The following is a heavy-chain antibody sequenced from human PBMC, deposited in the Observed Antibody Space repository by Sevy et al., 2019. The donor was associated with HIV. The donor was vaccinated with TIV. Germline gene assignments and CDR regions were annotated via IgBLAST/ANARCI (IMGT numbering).Heavy chain of an antibody. Sequence: GGSLRLSCAASGFTFSSYEMNWVRQAPGKGLEWVSYISSSGSTIYYADSVKGRFTISRDNAKNSLYLQINSLRAEDTTVYYCARDGGTTDYYYGMDVWGQGTTVTVSS. D-gene: IGHD3-16*01. CDR3: ARDGGTTDYYYGMDV. CDR2: ISSSGSTI. J-gene: IGHJ6*02. V-gene: IGHV3-48*03. CDR1: GFTFSSYE.